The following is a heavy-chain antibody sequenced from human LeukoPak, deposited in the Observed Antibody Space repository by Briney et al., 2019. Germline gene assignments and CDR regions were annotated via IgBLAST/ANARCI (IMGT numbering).Heavy chain of an antibody. Sequence: PGGSLRLSCAAPGFTFSSCSMSWVRQAPGKGLEWVSSVSIGSSYIYYADLVKGRFTISRDNAKNSLYLQMNSLRAEDTAVYYCARRNWNEEAALDYWGQGTLVTVSS. CDR2: VSIGSSYI. CDR1: GFTFSSCS. CDR3: ARRNWNEEAALDY. J-gene: IGHJ4*02. V-gene: IGHV3-21*01. D-gene: IGHD1-1*01.